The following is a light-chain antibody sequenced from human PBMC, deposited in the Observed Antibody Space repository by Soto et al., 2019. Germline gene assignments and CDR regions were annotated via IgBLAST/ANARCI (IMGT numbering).Light chain of an antibody. CDR3: QSNDNSLSGWVV. CDR2: GNS. Sequence: QSALTQPPSVSGAPGQRVTISCTGSSSNIGAGYDVHWYQQLPGTAPKLLIYGNSNRPSGVPDRFSGSKSGTSASLAITGLQAEDEADYYCQSNDNSLSGWVVFGGGTKLTVL. CDR1: SSNIGAGYD. V-gene: IGLV1-40*01. J-gene: IGLJ2*01.